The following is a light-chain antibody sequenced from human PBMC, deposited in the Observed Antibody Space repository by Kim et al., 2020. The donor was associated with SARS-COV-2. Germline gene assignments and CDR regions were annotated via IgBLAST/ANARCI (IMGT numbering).Light chain of an antibody. CDR3: QQYYDSCT. J-gene: IGKJ4*01. CDR1: QSILFSPNNENS. CDR2: WAS. Sequence: RATINCKSSQSILFSPNNENSLAWYQQKPGQPPKLLIYWASTRGSGVPDRFSGSGSGTDFSLTISSPQAEDVAVYYCQQYYDSCTFGGGTKVDIK. V-gene: IGKV4-1*01.